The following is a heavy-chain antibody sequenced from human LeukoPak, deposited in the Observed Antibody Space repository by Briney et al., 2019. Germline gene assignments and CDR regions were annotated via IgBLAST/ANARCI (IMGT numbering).Heavy chain of an antibody. V-gene: IGHV3-23*01. CDR3: AKDPYYYDTSGYNGDY. CDR2: ISGSGGST. J-gene: IGHJ4*02. D-gene: IGHD3-22*01. Sequence: SGGSLRLSCAASGFTFSNYAMSWVRQAPGKGLEWVSSISGSGGSTYYADSVKGRFTISRDNSKNTLFLQMNSLRAEDTAVYYCAKDPYYYDTSGYNGDYWGQGTLVTVSS. CDR1: GFTFSNYA.